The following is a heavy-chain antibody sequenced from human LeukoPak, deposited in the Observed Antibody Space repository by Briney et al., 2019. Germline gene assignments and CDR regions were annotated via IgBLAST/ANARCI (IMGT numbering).Heavy chain of an antibody. D-gene: IGHD4-23*01. Sequence: ASVKVSCKASGGTFSSYGIAWVRQAPGQGPEWMGAIMPVFGLGNYAQRFEGRVTLTADESTSTAYMDLTSLTSDDTAVYYCARDSRGDYGGSYGAFDIWGQGTMVTVSS. CDR2: IMPVFGLG. CDR1: GGTFSSYG. J-gene: IGHJ3*02. V-gene: IGHV1-69*13. CDR3: ARDSRGDYGGSYGAFDI.